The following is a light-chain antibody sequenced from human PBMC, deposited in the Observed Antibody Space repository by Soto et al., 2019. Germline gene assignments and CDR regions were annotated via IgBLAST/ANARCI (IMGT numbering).Light chain of an antibody. J-gene: IGKJ1*01. CDR2: KAS. V-gene: IGKV1-5*03. Sequence: DYQMTQSPSTLSASVGDRVMITCRATRSVSTLVAWYQQKPGKAPKVLIYKASTLASGVPSRFSGSGSGTEFTLTISSLQADDFATYYRQQDNAYPMFGQGTKVEIK. CDR1: RSVSTL. CDR3: QQDNAYPM.